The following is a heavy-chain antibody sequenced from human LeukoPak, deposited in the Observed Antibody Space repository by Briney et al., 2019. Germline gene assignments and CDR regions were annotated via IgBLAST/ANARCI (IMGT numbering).Heavy chain of an antibody. V-gene: IGHV4-39*07. J-gene: IGHJ5*02. CDR2: IYYSGST. D-gene: IGHD3-10*01. Sequence: PSETLSLTCTVSGGSISSSSYYWGWFRQPPGKGLEWIGSIYYSGSTYYNPSLRSRVTISVDTSKNQFSLKLSSVTAADTAVYYCARDMVRGIDPWGQGTLVTVSS. CDR3: ARDMVRGIDP. CDR1: GGSISSSSYY.